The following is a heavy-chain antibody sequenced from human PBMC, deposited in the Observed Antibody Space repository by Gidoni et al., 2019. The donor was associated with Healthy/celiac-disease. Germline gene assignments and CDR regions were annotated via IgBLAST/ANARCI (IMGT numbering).Heavy chain of an antibody. V-gene: IGHV3-7*03. CDR1: GCTGRSYC. D-gene: IGHD6-19*01. J-gene: IGHJ3*02. CDR3: ATGIALAGKAFDI. Sequence: EVQLVEYGGGLVQPEGSLRLSGAASGCTGRSYCMSLFRQAPGKGLVWVSTIKQDLSDQYYVDSVQGRFTLSRDNAKTSLYLQMNSLRAEDTAVYYCATGIALAGKAFDIWGQGTMVTVSS. CDR2: IKQDLSDQ.